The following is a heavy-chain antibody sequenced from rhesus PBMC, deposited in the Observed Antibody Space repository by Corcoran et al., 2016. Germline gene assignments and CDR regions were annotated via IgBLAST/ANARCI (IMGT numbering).Heavy chain of an antibody. CDR3: SASPYFPDV. CDR1: GGSFNSYW. D-gene: IGHD2-39*01. J-gene: IGHJ4*01. Sequence: QVQLQESGPGLVKPLETLSLSCAISGGSFNSYWGSWCRQSPGKGLEWIGEIRGSDGNTNYNQSLKCRFTISTDAPKKQLSLKLVSVTAADTGVYYCSASPYFPDVWGQGVVVTVSS. CDR2: IRGSDGNT. V-gene: IGHV4-80*01.